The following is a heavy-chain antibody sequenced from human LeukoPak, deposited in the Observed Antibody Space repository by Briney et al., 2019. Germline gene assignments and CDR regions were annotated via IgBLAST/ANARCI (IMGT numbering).Heavy chain of an antibody. V-gene: IGHV4-61*02. CDR3: ARAGQAYYFDY. Sequence: SETLSLTCTVSGGSISSGSYYWSWIRQPAGKGLEWIGRIYTSGSTNYNPSLKSRVTISVDTSKNQSSLKLSSVTAADTAVYYCARAGQAYYFDYWGQGTLVTVSS. CDR1: GGSISSGSYY. D-gene: IGHD3-10*01. J-gene: IGHJ4*02. CDR2: IYTSGST.